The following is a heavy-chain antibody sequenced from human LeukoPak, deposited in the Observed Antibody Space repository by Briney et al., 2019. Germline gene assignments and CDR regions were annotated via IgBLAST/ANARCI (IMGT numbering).Heavy chain of an antibody. CDR1: GFTFSSYA. CDR3: ARVGSRGYYFDY. V-gene: IGHV3-21*05. CDR2: ISGSSTYT. J-gene: IGHJ4*02. D-gene: IGHD1-26*01. Sequence: GGSLRLSCAASGFTFSSYAMHWVRQAPGKGLEWVSHISGSSTYTNYADSVKGRFTISRDNANNSLYLQMNSLTAEDTAVFYCARVGSRGYYFDYWGQGTLVSVSS.